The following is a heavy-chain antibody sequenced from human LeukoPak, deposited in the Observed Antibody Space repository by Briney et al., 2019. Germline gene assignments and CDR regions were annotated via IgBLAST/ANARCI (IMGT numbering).Heavy chain of an antibody. CDR2: ISSSRSTI. D-gene: IGHD2-2*01. J-gene: IGHJ4*02. CDR1: GFTFSSYS. V-gene: IGHV3-48*01. Sequence: GGSLRLSCAASGFTFSSYSMNWVRQAPGKGLEWVSYISSSRSTIYYADSVKGRFAISRDNAKNSLYLQMNSLRAEDTAVYYCAREYCSSTSCLYDYWGQGTLVTVSS. CDR3: AREYCSSTSCLYDY.